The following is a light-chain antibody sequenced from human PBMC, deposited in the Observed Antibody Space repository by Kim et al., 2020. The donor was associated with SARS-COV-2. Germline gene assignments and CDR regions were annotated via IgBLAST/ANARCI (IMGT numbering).Light chain of an antibody. CDR3: QSYDNNNPFI. CDR2: EVS. CDR1: SGSVASNY. V-gene: IGLV6-57*03. Sequence: KTVTISCTRSSGSVASNYVHWYQQRPGSAPTTIIYEVSRRPSGVPDRFSGSIDPSSNSASLTISGLTAEDEADYYCQSYDNNNPFIFGAGTKVTVL. J-gene: IGLJ1*01.